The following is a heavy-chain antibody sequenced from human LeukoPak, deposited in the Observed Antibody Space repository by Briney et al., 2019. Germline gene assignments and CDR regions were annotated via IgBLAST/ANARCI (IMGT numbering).Heavy chain of an antibody. V-gene: IGHV1-18*01. Sequence: GASVKVSCKAFGYTFTRYGISWVRQAPGQGPEWLGWISGYNGYTNYEQKFQDRVTMTTDTSTSTAYMELRSLRFDDTAVYYCARGQTNRLLWVGELLSNINPFDYWGQGTLVTVSS. CDR2: ISGYNGYT. CDR1: GYTFTRYG. D-gene: IGHD3-10*01. J-gene: IGHJ4*02. CDR3: ARGQTNRLLWVGELLSNINPFDY.